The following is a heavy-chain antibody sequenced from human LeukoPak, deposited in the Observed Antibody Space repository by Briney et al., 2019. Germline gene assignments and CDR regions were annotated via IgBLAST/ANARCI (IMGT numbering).Heavy chain of an antibody. V-gene: IGHV3-53*01. J-gene: IGHJ4*02. D-gene: IGHD3-10*01. CDR1: GFTVSSNY. Sequence: QPGRSLRLSCAASGFTVSSNYMSGVRQAPGKGLQWVSDIYSGGSTYYADSVKGRFTISRDNSKNTLYLQMNSLRAEDTAVYYCARDQFGSGRLDYWGQGTLVTVSS. CDR2: IYSGGST. CDR3: ARDQFGSGRLDY.